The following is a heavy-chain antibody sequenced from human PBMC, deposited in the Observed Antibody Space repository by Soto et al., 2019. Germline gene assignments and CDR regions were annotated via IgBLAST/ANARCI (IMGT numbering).Heavy chain of an antibody. V-gene: IGHV3-23*01. Sequence: PGGSLSLSCAASGFTFSSYAMSWVRQAPGKGLEWVSAISGSGGSTYYADSVKGRFTISRDNSKNTLYLQMNSLRAKDTAVYYCAKDQHPYGDYSTNFDYWGQGTLVTVSS. CDR3: AKDQHPYGDYSTNFDY. CDR1: GFTFSSYA. CDR2: ISGSGGST. D-gene: IGHD4-17*01. J-gene: IGHJ4*02.